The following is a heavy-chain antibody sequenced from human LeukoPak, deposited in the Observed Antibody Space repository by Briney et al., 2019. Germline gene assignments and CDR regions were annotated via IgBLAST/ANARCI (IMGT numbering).Heavy chain of an antibody. CDR1: GFTFSNFG. J-gene: IGHJ5*02. Sequence: GGSLRLSCAASGFTFSNFGMSWVRQAPGKGLEWVSAISGSGGSTYYADSVKGRFTISRDNSKNTLFLQMNSLRAEDTAIYYCARDYTRTTGWFDPWGQGTLVTVSS. V-gene: IGHV3-23*01. CDR3: ARDYTRTTGWFDP. D-gene: IGHD1-1*01. CDR2: ISGSGGST.